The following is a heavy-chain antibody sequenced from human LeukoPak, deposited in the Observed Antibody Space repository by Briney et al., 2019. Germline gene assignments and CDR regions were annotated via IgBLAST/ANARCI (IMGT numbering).Heavy chain of an antibody. CDR3: ARRRIRGVIDY. D-gene: IGHD3-10*01. CDR2: IYTSGST. V-gene: IGHV4-61*02. CDR1: GGSISSGSYY. Sequence: SQTLSLTCTVSGGSISSGSYYWSWIRQPAGKGLEWIGRIYTSGSTNYNPSLKSRVTISVDTSKNQFSLKLSPVTAADTAVYYCARRRIRGVIDYWGQGTLVTVSS. J-gene: IGHJ4*02.